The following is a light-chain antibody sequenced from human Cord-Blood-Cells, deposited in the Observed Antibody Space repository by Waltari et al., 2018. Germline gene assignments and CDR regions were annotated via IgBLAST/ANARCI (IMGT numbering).Light chain of an antibody. CDR3: CSYAGSSTYV. V-gene: IGLV2-23*01. CDR1: SSDVGSSNL. Sequence: QSALTQPAPASGSPGQSIPISCPGTSSDVGSSNLVPWYQQHPGKAPKRMIYEGSKRPSGVSNRFSGSKSGNTASLTISGLQAEDEADYYCCSYAGSSTYVFGTGTKVTVL. J-gene: IGLJ1*01. CDR2: EGS.